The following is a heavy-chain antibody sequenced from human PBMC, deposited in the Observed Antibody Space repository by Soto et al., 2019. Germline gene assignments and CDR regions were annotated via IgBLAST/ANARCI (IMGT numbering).Heavy chain of an antibody. V-gene: IGHV3-64*01. Sequence: EVQLVESGGGLVQPGGSLRLSCAASGFIFSSYAMHWVRQAPGKGLEYVSAISSNGGSIYYANSVKGRFTISRDNSKNALYLQMGSLRAEDMAVYYCARGPGYYFDYWGQGTLVTVSP. CDR3: ARGPGYYFDY. J-gene: IGHJ4*02. CDR1: GFIFSSYA. CDR2: ISSNGGSI.